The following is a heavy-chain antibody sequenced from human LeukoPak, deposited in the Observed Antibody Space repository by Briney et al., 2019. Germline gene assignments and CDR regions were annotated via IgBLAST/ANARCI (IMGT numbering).Heavy chain of an antibody. V-gene: IGHV3-48*01. Sequence: GGSLRLSCAASGFTFSSYSMNWVRQAPGKGLEWVSYISSSSSTIYYADSVKGRFTISRDNSKNTLYLQMNSLRAEDTAVYYCARDRYCSGGSCYSGVWYYYYYYMDVWGKGTTVTVSS. D-gene: IGHD2-15*01. J-gene: IGHJ6*03. CDR2: ISSSSSTI. CDR1: GFTFSSYS. CDR3: ARDRYCSGGSCYSGVWYYYYYYMDV.